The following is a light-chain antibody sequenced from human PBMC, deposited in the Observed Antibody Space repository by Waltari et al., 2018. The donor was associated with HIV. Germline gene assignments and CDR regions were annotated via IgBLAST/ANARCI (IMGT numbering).Light chain of an antibody. CDR3: SSYAGSKTLGV. CDR1: SSDVGGYNY. V-gene: IGLV2-8*01. CDR2: EVY. J-gene: IGLJ3*02. Sequence: QSVLTQPPSASGSPGQSVTISCTGTSSDVGGYNYVCWYQLRPGKAPKLIIYEVYKRPSGVPARFSGSKSGYTASLTVSGLQAEDEADYYCSSYAGSKTLGVFGGGTRLTVL.